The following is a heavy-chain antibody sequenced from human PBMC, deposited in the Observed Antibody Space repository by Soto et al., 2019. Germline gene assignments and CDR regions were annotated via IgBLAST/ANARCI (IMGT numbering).Heavy chain of an antibody. J-gene: IGHJ3*02. CDR2: IYYSGST. Sequence: PSETLRLTWTISGCSISSSSYYWGWIRHPPWKGLEWIGGIYYSGSTYYNPSLKSRVTISVDTSKNQFSLKLSSVTAADTAVYYCARREYYDFRSGYQGIVDVDTLGKGSMVS. D-gene: IGHD3-3*01. CDR3: ARREYYDFRSGYQGIVDVDT. V-gene: IGHV4-39*01. CDR1: GCSISSSSYY.